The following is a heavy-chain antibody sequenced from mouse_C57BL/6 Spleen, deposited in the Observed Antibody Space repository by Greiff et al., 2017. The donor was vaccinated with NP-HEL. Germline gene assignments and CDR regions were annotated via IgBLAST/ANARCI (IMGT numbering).Heavy chain of an antibody. CDR3: TTFPRYYYGSSPVAY. V-gene: IGHV14-4*01. CDR1: GFNIKDDY. D-gene: IGHD1-1*01. CDR2: IDPENGDT. J-gene: IGHJ3*01. Sequence: EVQLQQSGAELVRPGASVKLSCTASGFNIKDDYMHWVKQRPEQGLEWIGWIDPENGDTEYASKFQGKATITADTSSNTAYLQLSSLTSEDTAVYYCTTFPRYYYGSSPVAYWGQGTLVTVSA.